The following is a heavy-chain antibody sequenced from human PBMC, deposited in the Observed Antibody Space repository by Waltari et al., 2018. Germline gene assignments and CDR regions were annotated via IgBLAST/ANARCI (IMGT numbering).Heavy chain of an antibody. CDR3: ARHWVAASYTRFDP. V-gene: IGHV4-39*01. Sequence: QLQLQESGPGLVKPSEPLSLTCTVSGGAIGSSSYYRGWIRQPPGKGLEGFGSIYYSGRTYDNPSLKRRVTISVDTSKNQFSLKLSSVTAADTAVYYCARHWVAASYTRFDPWGQGTLVTVSS. CDR2: IYYSGRT. J-gene: IGHJ5*02. CDR1: GGAIGSSSYY. D-gene: IGHD2-15*01.